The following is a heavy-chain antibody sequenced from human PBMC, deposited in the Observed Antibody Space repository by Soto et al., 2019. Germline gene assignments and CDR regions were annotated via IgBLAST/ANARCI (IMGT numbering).Heavy chain of an antibody. CDR2: LYYRWSP. Sequence: QVQLQESGPGLVKPSQTLSLTCTVSGGSISSGGYYWSWIRQHPGKGLEWIGYLYYRWSPYHHPWKGLKGIGYIYYSGSTYYNPSLKSRVTISVDTSKNQFSLKLSSVTAADTAVYYCAREPSIWGQGTLVTVSS. CDR3: AREPSI. J-gene: IGHJ4*02. CDR1: GGSISSGGYY. V-gene: IGHV4-31*03.